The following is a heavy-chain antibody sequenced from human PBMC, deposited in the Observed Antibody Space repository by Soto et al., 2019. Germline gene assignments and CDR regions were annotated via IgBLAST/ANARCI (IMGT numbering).Heavy chain of an antibody. V-gene: IGHV4-31*03. D-gene: IGHD6-13*01. CDR2: MYYSGRT. CDR1: GGSINSGGYY. J-gene: IGHJ4*02. CDR3: ARGYRQSGSSSSWVFYY. Sequence: QVQLRESGPGLVKPSQTLSLTCTVSGGSINSGGYYWNWIRQHPGKGLEWIGYMYYSGRTYYNPVLRCRVIVPADTSGYPFPRGLTSVCASVPAAYCCARGYRQSGSSSSWVFYYWGQGTLVNVSS.